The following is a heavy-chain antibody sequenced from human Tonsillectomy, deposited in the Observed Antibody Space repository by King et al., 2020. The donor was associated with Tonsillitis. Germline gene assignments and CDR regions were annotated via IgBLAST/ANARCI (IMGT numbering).Heavy chain of an antibody. Sequence: VQLVESGGGVVQPGRSLRLSCTASGFNFSLYPMHWVRQAPGKGLEWLAIISFDGNNYFHADSVTGRFTVSRDNSKNTVYLQLNSLRIEDTAVYYCAKPTHYFDGHPLDSWGLGTLVTVSS. CDR2: ISFDGNNY. D-gene: IGHD3-22*01. CDR1: GFNFSLYP. J-gene: IGHJ4*02. CDR3: AKPTHYFDGHPLDS. V-gene: IGHV3-30*18.